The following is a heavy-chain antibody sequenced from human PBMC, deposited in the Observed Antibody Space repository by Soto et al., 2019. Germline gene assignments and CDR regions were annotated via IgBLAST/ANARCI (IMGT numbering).Heavy chain of an antibody. CDR3: ARDVEYDYGFDY. CDR2: IWYDGSNK. J-gene: IGHJ4*02. CDR1: RFTFSSYG. Sequence: QVQLVESGGGVVQPGRSLRLSCAASRFTFSSYGMHWIRQAPGKGLEWVAVIWYDGSNKDYADSVKGRFTISRDNSKNTLYLQMNSLRVEDTALYYCARDVEYDYGFDYWGQGTLVTVSS. D-gene: IGHD3-10*01. V-gene: IGHV3-33*01.